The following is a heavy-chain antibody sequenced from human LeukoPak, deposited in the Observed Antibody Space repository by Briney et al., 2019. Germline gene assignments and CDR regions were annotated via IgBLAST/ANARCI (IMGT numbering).Heavy chain of an antibody. CDR2: LSKSGNT. Sequence: SETLSLTCTVSGGSISSYYWSWIRGPPGKGLEWIVYLSKSGNTNYSPSLKSRVTIFGDTSKNQFFLKLSSVTAADTAMYYCARARYVNSFYAFDIWGQGTLVTVSS. J-gene: IGHJ3*02. D-gene: IGHD3-9*01. V-gene: IGHV4-59*01. CDR3: ARARYVNSFYAFDI. CDR1: GGSISSYY.